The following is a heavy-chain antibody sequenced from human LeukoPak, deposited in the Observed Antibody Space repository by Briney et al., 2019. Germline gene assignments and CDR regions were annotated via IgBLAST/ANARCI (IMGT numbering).Heavy chain of an antibody. V-gene: IGHV3-74*01. Sequence: RTGGSLRLSCAASGFTFSNYWMHWVRQAPGKGLVWVSRINSDGSSTSYADSVKGRFTISRDNSKNTLYLQMNSLRAEDTAVYYCAKLVVPAAIRSPFDYWGQGTLVTVSS. CDR1: GFTFSNYW. J-gene: IGHJ4*02. CDR2: INSDGSST. D-gene: IGHD2-2*02. CDR3: AKLVVPAAIRSPFDY.